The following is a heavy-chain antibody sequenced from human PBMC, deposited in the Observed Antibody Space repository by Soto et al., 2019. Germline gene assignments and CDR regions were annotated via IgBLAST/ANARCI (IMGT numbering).Heavy chain of an antibody. D-gene: IGHD3-9*01. J-gene: IGHJ4*02. CDR1: GYTFTSYG. CDR3: ARDSKYYDILTGYYQFDY. CDR2: ISAYNGNT. V-gene: IGHV1-18*01. Sequence: GASVKVSCKASGYTFTSYGISWVRQAPGQGLEWMGWISAYNGNTNYAQKLQGRVTMTTDTSTSTAYMELRSLRSDDTAVYYCARDSKYYDILTGYYQFDYWGQGTLVTVS.